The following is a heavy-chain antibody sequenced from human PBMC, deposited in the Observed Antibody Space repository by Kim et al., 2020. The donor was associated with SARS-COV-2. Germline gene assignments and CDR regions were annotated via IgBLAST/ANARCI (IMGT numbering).Heavy chain of an antibody. CDR3: ARGGEDVDTAMAV. CDR2: IYYSGST. J-gene: IGHJ4*02. V-gene: IGHV4-31*03. D-gene: IGHD5-18*01. CDR1: GGSISSGGYY. Sequence: SETLSLTCTVSGGSISSGGYYWSWIRQHPGKGLEWIGYIYYSGSTYYNPSLKSRVTISVDTSKNQFSLKLSSVTAADTAVYYCARGGEDVDTAMAVWGQGTLVTVSS.